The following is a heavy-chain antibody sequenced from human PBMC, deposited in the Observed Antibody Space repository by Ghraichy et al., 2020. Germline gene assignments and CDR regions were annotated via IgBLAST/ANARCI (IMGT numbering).Heavy chain of an antibody. CDR1: GYTFTSYD. CDR3: ARAGYCSSTSCYQGLWGYYYYYYGMDV. Sequence: ASVKVSCKASGYTFTSYDINWVRQATGQGLEWMGWMNPNSGNTGYAQKFQGRITMTRNTSISTAYMELSSLRSEDTAVYYCARAGYCSSTSCYQGLWGYYYYYYGMDVWGQGTTVTVSS. CDR2: MNPNSGNT. V-gene: IGHV1-8*01. J-gene: IGHJ6*02. D-gene: IGHD2-2*03.